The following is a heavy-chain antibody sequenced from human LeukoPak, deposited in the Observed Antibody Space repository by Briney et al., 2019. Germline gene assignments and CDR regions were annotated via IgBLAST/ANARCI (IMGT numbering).Heavy chain of an antibody. CDR1: GFTFSSYA. D-gene: IGHD1-26*01. J-gene: IGHJ4*02. CDR2: ISGSGGST. V-gene: IGHV3-23*01. CDR3: AKRGAGGGYFDY. Sequence: GGSLRLSCAASGFTFSSYAMSWVRQAPGKGLEWVSAISGSGGSTYYADSVRGRFTISRDNSKNTLYLQMNSLRAEDTAVYYCAKRGAGGGYFDYWGQGTLVTVSS.